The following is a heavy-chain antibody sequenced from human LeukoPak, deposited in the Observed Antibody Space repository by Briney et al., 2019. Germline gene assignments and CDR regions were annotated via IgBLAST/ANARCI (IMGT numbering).Heavy chain of an antibody. V-gene: IGHV1-18*04. D-gene: IGHD3-9*01. CDR2: VSSYNGDT. CDR3: VKDWHILTGRNCFDP. CDR1: GYTFTGYY. J-gene: IGHJ5*02. Sequence: ASVKVSCKASGYTFTGYYMHWVRQAPGQGLEWMGWVSSYNGDTNYAQKVQGRVTMSTDTSMRTAYMELRSLRFDDTAIYYCVKDWHILTGRNCFDPWGQGTLVTVSS.